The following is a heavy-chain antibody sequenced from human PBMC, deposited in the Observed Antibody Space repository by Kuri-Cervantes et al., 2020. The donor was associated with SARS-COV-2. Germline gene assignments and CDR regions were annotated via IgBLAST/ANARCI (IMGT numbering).Heavy chain of an antibody. CDR3: ARGNSSSGFDY. J-gene: IGHJ4*02. CDR1: GGSISSYY. CDR2: IYTSGST. V-gene: IGHV4-4*07. D-gene: IGHD6-6*01. Sequence: GSLRLSCTVSGGSISSYYWSWIRQPAGKGLEWIGRIYTSGSTNYNPSLKSRVTMSVDTSKNQFSLKLSSVTAADTAVYYCARGNSSSGFDYWGQGTLVTVSS.